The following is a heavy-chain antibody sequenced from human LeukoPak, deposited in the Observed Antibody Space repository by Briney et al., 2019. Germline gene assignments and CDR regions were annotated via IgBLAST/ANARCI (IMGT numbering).Heavy chain of an antibody. J-gene: IGHJ4*02. V-gene: IGHV4-59*08. CDR1: GDSISGYY. D-gene: IGHD4-23*01. Sequence: PSETLSLTCTVSGDSISGYYWSWIRQPPGRGLEWIAYIHYSGSTNYNPSLKSRVTISLDTSKNQFSLKLTSVTAADTAVYYCARGPSLRWSPFDYWGQGTLVTVSS. CDR3: ARGPSLRWSPFDY. CDR2: IHYSGST.